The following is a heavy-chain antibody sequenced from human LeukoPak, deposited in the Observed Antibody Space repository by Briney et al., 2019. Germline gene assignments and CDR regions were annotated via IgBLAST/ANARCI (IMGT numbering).Heavy chain of an antibody. CDR3: ARDRQQEMLLDAFDI. CDR1: GFTFSSHG. J-gene: IGHJ3*02. Sequence: GGSLRLSCVASGFTFSSHGMDWVRQAPGKGLEWVSSISSSSSYIYYADSVKGRFTISRDNAKNSLYLQMNSLRAEDTAVYYCARDRQQEMLLDAFDIWGQGTMVTVSS. V-gene: IGHV3-21*01. CDR2: ISSSSSYI. D-gene: IGHD6-13*01.